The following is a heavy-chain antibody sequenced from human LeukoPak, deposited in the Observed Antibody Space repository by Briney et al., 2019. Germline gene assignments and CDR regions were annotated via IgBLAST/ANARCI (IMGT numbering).Heavy chain of an antibody. CDR1: GGSISIYY. Sequence: PSETLSLTCTVSGGSISIYYWSWIRQPAGKGLEWIGRIYTSGSTNYNPSLKSRVTMSVDTSKNQFSLKLSSVTAADTAVYYCARENYYGSGSYSVDYWGQGTLVTVSS. CDR2: IYTSGST. CDR3: ARENYYGSGSYSVDY. V-gene: IGHV4-4*07. D-gene: IGHD3-10*01. J-gene: IGHJ4*02.